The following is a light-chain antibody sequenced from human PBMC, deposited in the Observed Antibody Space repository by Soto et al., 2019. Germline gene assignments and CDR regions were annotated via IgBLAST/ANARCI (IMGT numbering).Light chain of an antibody. V-gene: IGKV1-8*01. J-gene: IGKJ4*01. Sequence: AIRMTQSPSSFSASTGDRVTITCRASQGISSYLAWYQQKPGKAPKLLIYAASTLQSGVPSRFSDSGSGTDFTLTISCLQSEDFATYYCQQYYSSVTFGGGTKV. CDR3: QQYYSSVT. CDR1: QGISSY. CDR2: AAS.